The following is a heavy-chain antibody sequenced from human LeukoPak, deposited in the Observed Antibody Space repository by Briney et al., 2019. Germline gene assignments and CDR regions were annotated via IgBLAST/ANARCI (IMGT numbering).Heavy chain of an antibody. CDR1: GGSISSYY. CDR2: ISYSGST. V-gene: IGHV4-59*01. J-gene: IGHJ4*02. CDR3: ARGYTYASAFDY. Sequence: PSETLSLTCTVSGGSISSYYWSWIRQPPGKGLEWIGYISYSGSTDYNPSLKSRVTISVDTSKNQFSLKLSSVTAADTAVFYCARGYTYASAFDYWGQGILATVSS. D-gene: IGHD5-18*01.